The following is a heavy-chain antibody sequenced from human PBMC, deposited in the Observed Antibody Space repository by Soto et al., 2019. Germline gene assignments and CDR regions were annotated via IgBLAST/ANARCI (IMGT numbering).Heavy chain of an antibody. CDR3: ARDQVPAALLGWFDP. D-gene: IGHD2-2*01. J-gene: IGHJ5*02. V-gene: IGHV3-23*01. Sequence: GGSLRLSCAASGFTFSTYAMSWVRQAPGKGLEWVSATSGSGGSTYYIDYVKGRFTISRDNSKNTVYLQMNSLRAEDTAVYYCARDQVPAALLGWFDPWGQGTLVTVSS. CDR2: TSGSGGST. CDR1: GFTFSTYA.